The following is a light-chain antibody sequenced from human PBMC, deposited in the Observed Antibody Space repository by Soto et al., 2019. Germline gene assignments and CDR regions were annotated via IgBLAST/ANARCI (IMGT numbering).Light chain of an antibody. V-gene: IGKV3-20*01. CDR2: AAS. CDR1: QSVSSSH. J-gene: IGKJ5*01. Sequence: ILFAPSPSTLSLSPGERATLSCRASQSVSSSHLAWYQHKPGQAPRLLIYAASSRATGSPDRFSGGGSGTDFTLTISRLEPEDFAVYYCQQYGNFPITFGQGTRLEIK. CDR3: QQYGNFPIT.